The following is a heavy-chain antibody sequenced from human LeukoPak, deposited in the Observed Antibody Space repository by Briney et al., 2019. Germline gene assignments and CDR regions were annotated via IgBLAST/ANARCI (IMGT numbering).Heavy chain of an antibody. Sequence: PSGTLSLTCAVSDGSISSSNWWSWVRQPPGKGREWIGEIYHNGNTNYNPSLKSRVTISLDKSKNQFSLNLRSVHGADMGVYCCARGPQPTSYGDYGKRYFDLWGRGTLVTVSS. CDR2: IYHNGNT. D-gene: IGHD4-17*01. CDR1: DGSISSSNW. V-gene: IGHV4-4*01. J-gene: IGHJ2*01. CDR3: ARGPQPTSYGDYGKRYFDL.